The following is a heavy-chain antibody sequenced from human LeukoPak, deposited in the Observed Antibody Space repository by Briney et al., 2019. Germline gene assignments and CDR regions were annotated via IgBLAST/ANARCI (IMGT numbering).Heavy chain of an antibody. J-gene: IGHJ6*02. Sequence: GGSLRLPCAASGFTFDDYAMHWVRQAPGKGLEWVSGISWNSGSIGYADSVKGRFTISRDNAKNSLYLQMNSLRAEDTALYYCAKDIAARQHYYYGMDVWGQGTTVTVSS. CDR3: AKDIAARQHYYYGMDV. V-gene: IGHV3-9*01. D-gene: IGHD6-6*01. CDR1: GFTFDDYA. CDR2: ISWNSGSI.